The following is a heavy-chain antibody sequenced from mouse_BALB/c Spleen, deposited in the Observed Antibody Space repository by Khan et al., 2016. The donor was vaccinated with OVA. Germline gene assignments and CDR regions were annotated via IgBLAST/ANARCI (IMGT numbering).Heavy chain of an antibody. J-gene: IGHJ4*01. CDR3: ARSNCSGSGHDGMDD. Sequence: DLVKPGASVKLSCKASGYTFTSYWINWIPQRPGQGLEWLGRIAPGSGSSYYPEMFKDLATLTIDTSSSTSYLLLSRLSSEDSAVSCCARSNCSGSGHDGMDDWGQGTSVTGST. D-gene: IGHD1-3*01. V-gene: IGHV1S41*01. CDR1: GYTFTSYW. CDR2: IAPGSGSS.